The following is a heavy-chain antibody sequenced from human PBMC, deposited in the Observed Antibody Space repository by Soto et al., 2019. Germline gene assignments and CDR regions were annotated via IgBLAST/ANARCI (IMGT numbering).Heavy chain of an antibody. CDR2: IYYSGST. Sequence: PSETLSLTCTVSGGSISSGDYYWSWIRQPPGKGLEWIGYIYYSGSTYYNPSLKSRVTISVDTSKNQFSLKLSSVTAADTAVYYCARVLGCEGGYYYDSSRYQNDAFHIWGQGTMVTVSS. CDR3: ARVLGCEGGYYYDSSRYQNDAFHI. V-gene: IGHV4-30-4*01. D-gene: IGHD3-22*01. J-gene: IGHJ3*02. CDR1: GGSISSGDYY.